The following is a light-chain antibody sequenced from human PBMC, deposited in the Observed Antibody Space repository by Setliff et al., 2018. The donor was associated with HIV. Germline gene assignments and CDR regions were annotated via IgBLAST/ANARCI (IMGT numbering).Light chain of an antibody. CDR1: SSDVGTYNY. CDR2: EVT. V-gene: IGLV2-8*01. J-gene: IGLJ2*01. CDR3: SSYAGSNNKVI. Sequence: QPALTQPPSASGSPGQSVTISCTGTSSDVGTYNYVSWYQQHPGKAPKLMIYEVTKRPSGVPDRFSGSKSGNTASLTVSGLQAEDEADYYCSSYAGSNNKVIFGGGTK.